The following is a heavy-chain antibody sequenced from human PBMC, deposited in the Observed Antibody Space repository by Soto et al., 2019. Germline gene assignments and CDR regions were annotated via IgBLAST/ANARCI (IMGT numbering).Heavy chain of an antibody. CDR3: ARGSYSGYGLDYYYHYMDV. D-gene: IGHD5-12*01. CDR2: ISSSDSTI. V-gene: IGHV3-11*01. Sequence: QVLLVESGGGLVKPGGSLRLSCAASGFTFSDYCMNWIRQAPGKGLEWVSSISSSDSTIYYADSVKGRFTISRDNAKSSLFLQMNSLRAEDTAVYYCARGSYSGYGLDYYYHYMDVWGKGTTVTVSS. CDR1: GFTFSDYC. J-gene: IGHJ6*03.